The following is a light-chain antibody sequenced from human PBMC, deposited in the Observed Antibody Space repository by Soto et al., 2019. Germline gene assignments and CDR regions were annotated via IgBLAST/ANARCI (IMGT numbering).Light chain of an antibody. J-gene: IGLJ2*01. CDR3: SSYAGGNGVV. Sequence: QSALTQSPSASGSPGQSVTISCTGTSNDVGGYNYVSWYRQHPDKAPKLIIYEVTKRPSGVPDRFSGSRSGNTASLTVSDLQAEDEADYYCSSYAGGNGVVFGAGTKLTVL. CDR2: EVT. V-gene: IGLV2-8*01. CDR1: SNDVGGYNY.